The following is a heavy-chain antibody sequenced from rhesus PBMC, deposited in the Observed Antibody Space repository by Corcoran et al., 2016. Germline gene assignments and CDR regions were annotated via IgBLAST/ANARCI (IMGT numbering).Heavy chain of an antibody. CDR3: ARLNGLDNYGLDS. D-gene: IGHD3-3*01. Sequence: QVQLQESGPGLVKPSETLPLTCAVSGASISSNYWSWLRQPPGKGLECIGYIYGGSGSTSYNPSLMSRVTISKDTSKHQFSLKLSSVTAADTAVYYCARLNGLDNYGLDSWGQGVVVTVSS. CDR2: IYGGSGST. CDR1: GASISSNY. V-gene: IGHV4-147*01. J-gene: IGHJ6*01.